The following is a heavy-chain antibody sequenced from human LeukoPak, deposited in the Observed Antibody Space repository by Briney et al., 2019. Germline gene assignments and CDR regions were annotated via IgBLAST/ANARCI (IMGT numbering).Heavy chain of an antibody. CDR2: INHSGSA. D-gene: IGHD2-15*01. CDR1: GGSIRGSNW. Sequence: PSETLSLTCTVSGGSIRGSNWWSWVRQPPGKGLEWIGEINHSGSANYNPSLKSRVTISVDTSKNQFSLKLSSVTAADTAVYYCARRIVVVVATRQNWFDPWGQGTLVTVSS. CDR3: ARRIVVVVATRQNWFDP. J-gene: IGHJ5*02. V-gene: IGHV4-4*02.